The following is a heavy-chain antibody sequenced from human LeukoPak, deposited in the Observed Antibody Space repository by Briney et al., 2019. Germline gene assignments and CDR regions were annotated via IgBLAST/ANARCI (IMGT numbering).Heavy chain of an antibody. CDR1: GFTFSSYA. CDR3: AKDPGYYGSGSYLSVYFDY. CDR2: ISGSGGST. Sequence: GGSLRLSCAASGFTFSSYAMSWVRQAPGKGLEWVSAISGSGGSTYYADSVKGRFTVSRDNSKNTLYLQMNSLRAEDTAVYYCAKDPGYYGSGSYLSVYFDYWGQGTLVTVSS. D-gene: IGHD3-10*01. V-gene: IGHV3-23*01. J-gene: IGHJ4*02.